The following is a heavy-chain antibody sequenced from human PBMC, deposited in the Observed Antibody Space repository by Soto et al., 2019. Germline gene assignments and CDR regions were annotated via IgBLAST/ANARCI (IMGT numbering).Heavy chain of an antibody. V-gene: IGHV4-59*01. CDR3: ARLNWRATHDEDYDYYGMDV. D-gene: IGHD1-20*01. J-gene: IGHJ6*02. CDR1: GGSISSYY. CDR2: IYYSGST. Sequence: SETLSLTCTVSGGSISSYYWSWIRQPPGKGLEWIGHIYYSGSTNYNPSLKSRVTISVDTSKNQFSLKLSSVTAADTAVYYCARLNWRATHDEDYDYYGMDVWGQGSTVTVSS.